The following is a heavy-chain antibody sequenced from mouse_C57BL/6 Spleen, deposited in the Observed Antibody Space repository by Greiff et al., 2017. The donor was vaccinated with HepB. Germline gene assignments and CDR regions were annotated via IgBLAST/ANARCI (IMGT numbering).Heavy chain of an antibody. V-gene: IGHV5-16*01. J-gene: IGHJ1*03. Sequence: DVQLVESEGGLVQPGSSMKLSCTASGFTFSDYYMAWVRQVPEKGLEWVANINYDGSSTYYLDSLKSRFIISRDNAKNILYLQMSSLKSEDTATYYCARDGDDYNWYFDVWGTGTTVTGSS. CDR2: INYDGSST. D-gene: IGHD2-4*01. CDR1: GFTFSDYY. CDR3: ARDGDDYNWYFDV.